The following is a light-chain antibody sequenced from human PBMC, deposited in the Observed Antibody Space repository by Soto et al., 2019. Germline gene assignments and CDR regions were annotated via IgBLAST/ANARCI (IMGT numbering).Light chain of an antibody. CDR2: EVT. Sequence: QSALTQPPSASGSSGQSVTISCTGTSSDVGGYNYVSWYQQHPGKAPKLMVYEVTKRPSGVPDRFSGSKSGNTASLTVSGLQADDEADYYCSSRAGSAPYVFGTGTKVTVL. CDR1: SSDVGGYNY. V-gene: IGLV2-8*01. CDR3: SSRAGSAPYV. J-gene: IGLJ1*01.